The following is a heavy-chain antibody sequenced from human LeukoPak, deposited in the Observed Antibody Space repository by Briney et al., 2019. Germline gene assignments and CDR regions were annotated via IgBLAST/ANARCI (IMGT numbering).Heavy chain of an antibody. CDR3: ARASAAAGGDWFDP. V-gene: IGHV1-18*01. D-gene: IGHD6-13*01. J-gene: IGHJ5*02. CDR2: ISAYNGNT. CDR1: GYTFTSYG. Sequence: ASVKVSCKASGYTFTSYGISWVRQAPGQGLEWMGWISAYNGNTNYAQKLQGRVTMTTDTSTSTAYMELRSLRSDDAAVYYCARASAAAGGDWFDPWGQGTLVTVSS.